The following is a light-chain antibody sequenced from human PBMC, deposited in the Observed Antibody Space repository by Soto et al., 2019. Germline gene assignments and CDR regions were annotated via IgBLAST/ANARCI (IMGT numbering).Light chain of an antibody. CDR1: SSNIGSNY. J-gene: IGLJ1*01. Sequence: QSLLAQPPPTSVTPGPMVTLSCSGSSSNIGSNYVYWYQQLPGTAPKLLIYRNNQRPSGVPDRFSGSKSGTSASLAISGLRSEDEADYYCAAWDDSLSGRVFGTGTKVTVL. V-gene: IGLV1-47*01. CDR2: RNN. CDR3: AAWDDSLSGRV.